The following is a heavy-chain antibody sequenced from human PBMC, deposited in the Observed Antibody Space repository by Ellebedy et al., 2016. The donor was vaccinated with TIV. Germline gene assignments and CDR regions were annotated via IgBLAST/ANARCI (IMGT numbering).Heavy chain of an antibody. D-gene: IGHD3-10*01. CDR1: GGSISSYY. CDR3: ARGPGGYVDY. J-gene: IGHJ4*02. Sequence: SETLSLXXTVSGGSISSYYWSWIRQPPGKGLEWIGYIYYSGSTNYNPSLKSRVTISVDTSKNQFSLKLSSVTAADTAVYYCARGPGGYVDYWGRGTLVTVSS. V-gene: IGHV4-59*01. CDR2: IYYSGST.